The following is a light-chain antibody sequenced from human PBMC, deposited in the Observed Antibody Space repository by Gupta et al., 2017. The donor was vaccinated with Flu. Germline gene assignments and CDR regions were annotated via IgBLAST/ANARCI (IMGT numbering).Light chain of an antibody. CDR1: QSVGSF. J-gene: IGKJ4*01. CDR2: GTS. CDR3: LHDRYWPLT. V-gene: IGKV3D-15*01. Sequence: EIVITQSPATLSLSPGERPTLSCRASQSVGSFLAWYQQKPGQAPRLLIHGTSTRATGIPARISGSGSGTEFSLTISSLQSEEFAVYYCLHDRYWPLTFGGGTKVEIK.